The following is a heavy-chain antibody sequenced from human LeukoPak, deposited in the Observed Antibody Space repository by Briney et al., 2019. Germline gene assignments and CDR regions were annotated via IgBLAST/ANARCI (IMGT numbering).Heavy chain of an antibody. V-gene: IGHV4-59*01. D-gene: IGHD6-6*01. CDR3: ARGRAARSAFDY. CDR1: GGSISGYY. CDR2: IYYSGSTT. Sequence: PSETLSLTCTVSGGSISGYYWAWIRQPPGKGLDWIGFIYYSGSTTNYNPSLKSRVTISVDTSKNQLSLKLTSVTAADTAMYYCARGRAARSAFDYWGQGTLVTVSS. J-gene: IGHJ4*02.